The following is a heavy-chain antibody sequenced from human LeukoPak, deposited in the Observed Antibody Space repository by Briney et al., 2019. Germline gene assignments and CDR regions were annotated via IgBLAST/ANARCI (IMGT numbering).Heavy chain of an antibody. V-gene: IGHV4-59*01. CDR2: IYSTGST. Sequence: PSETLSLTCTVSGGSISSYYWSWIRQPPGKGLEWIGNIYSTGSTNYNPSLKSRVTISVDTSKNQFSLKLSSVTAADTAVYYCARLAGSGSYYRFDYWGQGTLVTVSS. CDR1: GGSISSYY. J-gene: IGHJ4*02. CDR3: ARLAGSGSYYRFDY. D-gene: IGHD3-10*01.